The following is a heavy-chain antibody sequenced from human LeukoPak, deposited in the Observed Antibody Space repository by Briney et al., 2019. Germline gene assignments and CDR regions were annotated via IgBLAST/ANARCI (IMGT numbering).Heavy chain of an antibody. Sequence: GGFLRLSCAASGFSFSRYWMSWVRQAPGKGLEWVSYISRSSTTIYYADSVKGRFTISRDNAKNSLYLQMNSLRAEDTAVYYCARNQYSSSWSDYWGQGTLVTVSS. D-gene: IGHD6-13*01. CDR1: GFSFSRYW. CDR2: ISRSSTTI. V-gene: IGHV3-48*01. J-gene: IGHJ4*02. CDR3: ARNQYSSSWSDY.